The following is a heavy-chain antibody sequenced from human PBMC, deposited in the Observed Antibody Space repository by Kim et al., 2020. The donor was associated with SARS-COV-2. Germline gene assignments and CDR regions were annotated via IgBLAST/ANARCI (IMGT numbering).Heavy chain of an antibody. V-gene: IGHV4-38-2*02. Sequence: SETLSLTCTVSGYSISSGYYWGWIRQPPGKGLEWIGSIYHSGSTYYNPSLKSRVTISVDTSKNQFSLKLSSVTAADTAVYYCARVPSSVAGRYYFDYWG. CDR3: ARVPSSVAGRYYFDY. CDR1: GYSISSGYY. J-gene: IGHJ4*01. CDR2: IYHSGST. D-gene: IGHD6-19*01.